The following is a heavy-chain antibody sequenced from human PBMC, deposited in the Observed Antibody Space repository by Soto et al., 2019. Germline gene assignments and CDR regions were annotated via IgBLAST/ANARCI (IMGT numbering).Heavy chain of an antibody. Sequence: VQLVQSGAEVKKPGSSVNVSCKASGGIFSTYAISWLRQAPGQGLEWMGGIIPLFGTPNYAQRFQGRVTITADESTSTVYMELSRLRFEDTAVYYCARDRDDYGSGNYYNRIDFWGQGTLVTVSS. CDR3: ARDRDDYGSGNYYNRIDF. J-gene: IGHJ4*02. V-gene: IGHV1-69*01. CDR2: IIPLFGTP. D-gene: IGHD3-10*01. CDR1: GGIFSTYA.